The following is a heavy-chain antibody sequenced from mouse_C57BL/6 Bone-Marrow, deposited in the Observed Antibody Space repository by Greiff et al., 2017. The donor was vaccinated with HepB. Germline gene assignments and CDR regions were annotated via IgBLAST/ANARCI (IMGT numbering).Heavy chain of an antibody. V-gene: IGHV1-55*01. D-gene: IGHD1-1*01. CDR2: IYPGSGST. Sequence: QVQLQQPGAELVKPGASVKMSCKASGYTFTSYWITWVKQRPGQGLEWIGDIYPGSGSTNYNEKFKSKATLTVDTSSRTAYRQLSSRTSEDSAVYYCARDYGSPDYWGQGTTLTVSS. CDR3: ARDYGSPDY. J-gene: IGHJ2*01. CDR1: GYTFTSYW.